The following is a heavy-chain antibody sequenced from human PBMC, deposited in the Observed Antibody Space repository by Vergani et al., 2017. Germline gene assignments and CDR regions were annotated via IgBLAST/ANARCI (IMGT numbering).Heavy chain of an antibody. V-gene: IGHV3-53*02. Sequence: EVQLVETGGGLIQPGGSLRLSCVVSGFIVSDNSLSWVRQAPGKGLEWVSVIYGGESAYYADSVRGRFIISRDKSKNTLYLQMTKLRAEDTAFYYCVTDRPNSWGQGTLVTVSS. CDR2: IYGGESA. CDR3: VTDRPNS. J-gene: IGHJ4*02. CDR1: GFIVSDNS.